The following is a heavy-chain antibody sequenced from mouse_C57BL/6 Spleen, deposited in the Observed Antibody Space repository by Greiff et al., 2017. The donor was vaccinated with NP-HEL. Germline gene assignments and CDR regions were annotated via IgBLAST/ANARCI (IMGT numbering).Heavy chain of an antibody. V-gene: IGHV1-64*01. CDR3: ARISYDYDSFDY. J-gene: IGHJ2*01. CDR1: GYTFTSYW. Sequence: QVQLQQPGAELVKPGASVKLSCKASGYTFTSYWMHWVKQRPGQGLEWIGMIHPNSGSTNYNEKFKSKATLTVDKSSSTAYMQLSSLPSEDSAVYYYARISYDYDSFDYWGQGTTLTVSS. CDR2: IHPNSGST. D-gene: IGHD2-4*01.